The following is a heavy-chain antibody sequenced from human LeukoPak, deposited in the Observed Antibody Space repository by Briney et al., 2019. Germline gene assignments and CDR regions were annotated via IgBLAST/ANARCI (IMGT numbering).Heavy chain of an antibody. Sequence: GESLKISCKGSGYSFTSYWINWVRQMPGKGLEWMGRIDPSDSYTNYSPSFQGHVTISADKSISTAYLQWSSLKASDTAMYYCARQGPYSSSSRNRAFDIWGQGTMVTVSS. CDR3: ARQGPYSSSSRNRAFDI. J-gene: IGHJ3*02. CDR2: IDPSDSYT. V-gene: IGHV5-10-1*01. D-gene: IGHD6-6*01. CDR1: GYSFTSYW.